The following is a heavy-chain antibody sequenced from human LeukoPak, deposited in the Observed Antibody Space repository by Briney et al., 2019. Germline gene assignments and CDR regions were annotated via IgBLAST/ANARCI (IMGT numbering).Heavy chain of an antibody. CDR1: GFTFSDYY. CDR3: ARDETSGYYFPGY. J-gene: IGHJ4*02. CDR2: ISNSGSSI. V-gene: IGHV3-11*01. Sequence: GGSLRLSCAASGFTFSDYYMNWIRQAPGKGLEWVSYISNSGSSIYYADSVKGRFTISRDNAKNSLYLQMNSLRAEDTALYYCARDETSGYYFPGYWGQGTLVTVSS. D-gene: IGHD3-22*01.